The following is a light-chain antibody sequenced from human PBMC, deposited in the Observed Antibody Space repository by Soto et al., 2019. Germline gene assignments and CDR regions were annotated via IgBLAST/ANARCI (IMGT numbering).Light chain of an antibody. CDR1: QSVSSN. Sequence: EIVMTHSPVTLSVSPGERATLSCRASQSVSSNLAWYQQKPGQAPRLLIYAASTRATGIPARFSGSGSGTEFTLTISSLQSEDFAVYYCQQYNNWPFTVGPGTKVDIK. J-gene: IGKJ3*01. V-gene: IGKV3-15*01. CDR2: AAS. CDR3: QQYNNWPFT.